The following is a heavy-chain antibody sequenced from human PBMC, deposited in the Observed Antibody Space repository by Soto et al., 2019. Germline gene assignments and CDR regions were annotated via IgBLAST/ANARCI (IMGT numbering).Heavy chain of an antibody. D-gene: IGHD1-1*01. CDR1: GGSISSSSYY. CDR2: IYYSGST. Sequence: PSETLSLTCTVSGGSISSSSYYWGWIRQPPGKGLEWIGSIYYSGSTYYNPSLKSRVTISVDTSKNQFSLKLSSVTAADTAVYYCVRDGTKTLRDWFDPWGQGISVTV. CDR3: VRDGTKTLRDWFDP. J-gene: IGHJ5*02. V-gene: IGHV4-39*01.